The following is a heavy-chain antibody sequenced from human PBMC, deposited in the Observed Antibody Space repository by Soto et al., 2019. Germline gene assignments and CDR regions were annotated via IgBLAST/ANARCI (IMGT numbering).Heavy chain of an antibody. D-gene: IGHD3-16*01. CDR2: ISSDGTNK. CDR1: GFIFSNFG. V-gene: IGHV3-30*14. CDR3: VKGLGAFEY. J-gene: IGHJ4*02. Sequence: QVQLVESGGGVVQPGRSLRLSCAASGFIFSNFGMHWVRQAPGKGLEWVAVISSDGTNKYYADSVKGRFTISRDNSKNTLFVPMNSLRAGDKAGYYCVKGLGAFEYWGQGTLLTVSS.